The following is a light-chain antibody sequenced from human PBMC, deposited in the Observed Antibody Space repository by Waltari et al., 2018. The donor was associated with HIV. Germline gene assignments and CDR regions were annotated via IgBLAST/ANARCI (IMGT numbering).Light chain of an antibody. CDR1: QSVSSN. CDR3: QQYNNWPPIT. J-gene: IGKJ5*01. Sequence: EIVMTQSPATLSVSPGERATLSCRASQSVSSNLAWYLQKPGQAPRLLIYGASTMATGIPARFSGSGSGTDFTLTISSLQSEDFAVYYCQQYNNWPPITFGQGTRLEIK. CDR2: GAS. V-gene: IGKV3-15*01.